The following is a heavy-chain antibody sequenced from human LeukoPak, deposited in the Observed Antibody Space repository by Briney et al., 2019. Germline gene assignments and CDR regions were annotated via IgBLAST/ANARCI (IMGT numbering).Heavy chain of an antibody. CDR1: GFTLSSYE. J-gene: IGHJ4*02. CDR2: IDYSGGST. D-gene: IGHD4-17*01. Sequence: GGSLRLSCTASGFTLSSYEMSWIRQAPGKGLEWVSSIDYSGGSTHYADSVMGRFTISRDNPKNTLYLQMNSLRVDDTAVYYCANLATVTYNPFDYWGQGTLVTVSS. V-gene: IGHV3-23*01. CDR3: ANLATVTYNPFDY.